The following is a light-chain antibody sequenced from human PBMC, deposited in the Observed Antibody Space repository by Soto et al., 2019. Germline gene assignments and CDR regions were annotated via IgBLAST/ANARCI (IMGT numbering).Light chain of an antibody. CDR2: EVS. CDR1: SSDVGGYNY. J-gene: IGLJ3*02. CDR3: SSYAGSNNWV. V-gene: IGLV2-8*01. Sequence: QSVLTQPPSASGSPGQSVTISCTGTSSDVGGYNYVSWYQQHPGKAPKLMIYEVSKRPSGVPDRFSVSKSGNTASLTVSGLQAEDEAGYYCSSYAGSNNWVFGGGTKLTVL.